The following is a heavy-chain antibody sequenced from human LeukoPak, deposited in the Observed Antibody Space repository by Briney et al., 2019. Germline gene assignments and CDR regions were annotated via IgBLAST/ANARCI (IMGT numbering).Heavy chain of an antibody. Sequence: ASVKVSCKASGYTFTNYGISWVRQAPGQGLEWMSWISANNGDTRYAQNFQGRVTTTTDTSTTTAYMELRSLTSDDTAVYYCARVPPSAHQVFSSDYWGQGTQVTVSS. J-gene: IGHJ4*02. V-gene: IGHV1-18*04. CDR2: ISANNGDT. CDR1: GYTFTNYG. CDR3: ARVPPSAHQVFSSDY. D-gene: IGHD1-14*01.